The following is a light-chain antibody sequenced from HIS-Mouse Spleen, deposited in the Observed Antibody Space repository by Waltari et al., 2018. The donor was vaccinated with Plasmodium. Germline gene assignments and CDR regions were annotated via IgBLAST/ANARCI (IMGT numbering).Light chain of an antibody. CDR3: QAWDSSTAVV. CDR2: QDS. J-gene: IGLJ2*01. CDR1: KLGDNY. Sequence: SYELTQPPAVSVSPGQTASITGCGAKLGDNYACWYQQKPGQSPVLVIYQDSKRPSGIPERFAGSNSGNTATLTISGTQAMDEADYYCQAWDSSTAVVFGGGTKLTVL. V-gene: IGLV3-1*01.